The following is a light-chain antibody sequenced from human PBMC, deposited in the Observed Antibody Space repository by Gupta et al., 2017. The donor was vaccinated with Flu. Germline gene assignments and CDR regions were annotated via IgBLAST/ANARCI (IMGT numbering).Light chain of an antibody. CDR2: EVS. CDR1: SSDVGGYDS. CDR3: SPYTTTNSLV. J-gene: IGLJ2*01. Sequence: QSALAQPASVSGSPGPLITISCTGTSSDVGGYDSVSWYQPHPAKAPNLMIYEVSSRSTVAANRFSASKSGNTASLTISDPAAEDGADYYFSPYTTTNSLVFGGGTKPTVL. V-gene: IGLV2-14*01.